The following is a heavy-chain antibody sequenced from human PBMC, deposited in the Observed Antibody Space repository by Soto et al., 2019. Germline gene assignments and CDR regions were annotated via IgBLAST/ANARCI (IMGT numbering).Heavy chain of an antibody. V-gene: IGHV2-70*04. J-gene: IGHJ4*02. CDR3: ARTRLWFGELSTYYFDY. Sequence: ESGPTLVNPTQTLTLTCTFSGFSLSTSGMRVSWIRQPPGKALEWLARIDWDDDKFYSTSLKTRLTISKDTSKNQVVLTMTNMDPVDTATYYCARTRLWFGELSTYYFDYWGQGTLVTVSS. CDR2: IDWDDDK. D-gene: IGHD3-10*01. CDR1: GFSLSTSGMR.